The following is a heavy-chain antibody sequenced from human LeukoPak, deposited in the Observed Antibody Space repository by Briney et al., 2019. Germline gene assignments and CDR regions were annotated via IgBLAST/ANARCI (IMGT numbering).Heavy chain of an antibody. D-gene: IGHD3-22*01. Sequence: SETLSLTCTVSGGSISSYYWSWIRQPPGKGLEWIGYIYYSGSTNYNPSLKSRVTISVDTSKNQFSLKLSSVTAADTAVYYCARGFYDSSGFFDYWGQGTLVTVSS. J-gene: IGHJ4*02. CDR2: IYYSGST. V-gene: IGHV4-59*01. CDR1: GGSISSYY. CDR3: ARGFYDSSGFFDY.